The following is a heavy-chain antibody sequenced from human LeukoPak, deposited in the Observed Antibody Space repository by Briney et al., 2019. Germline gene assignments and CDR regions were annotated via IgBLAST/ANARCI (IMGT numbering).Heavy chain of an antibody. CDR3: ARQEGPFDY. J-gene: IGHJ4*02. Sequence: PGGSLRLSCAASGFTFDDYAMHWVRQAPGKGLEWVSGIGWNSGGIVYADSVKGRFTISRHNSKNTLYLQMNSLRVEDTAVYYCARQEGPFDYWGQGSLVTVSS. V-gene: IGHV3-9*01. CDR2: IGWNSGGI. CDR1: GFTFDDYA.